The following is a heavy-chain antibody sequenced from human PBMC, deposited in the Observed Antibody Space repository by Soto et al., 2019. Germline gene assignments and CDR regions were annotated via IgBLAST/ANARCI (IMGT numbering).Heavy chain of an antibody. J-gene: IGHJ4*02. D-gene: IGHD1-26*01. V-gene: IGHV4-59*01. CDR3: ARAKSSGTNDC. CDR2: IYYSGST. CDR1: GGSISSDY. Sequence: PSETLSLTCTVSGGSISSDYWSWIRQPPGKGLEWIGYIYYSGSTNYNPSLKSRVTISVDTSKNQFSLKLSSVTAADTAVYYCARAKSSGTNDCWGQGTLVTVSS.